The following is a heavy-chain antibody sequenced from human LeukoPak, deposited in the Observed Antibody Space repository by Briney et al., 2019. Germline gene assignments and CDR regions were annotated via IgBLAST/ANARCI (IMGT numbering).Heavy chain of an antibody. V-gene: IGHV4-39*07. CDR2: IYYSGST. CDR3: ASHIVATMVFDY. D-gene: IGHD5-12*01. J-gene: IGHJ4*02. CDR1: GGSISSSSYY. Sequence: SETLSLTCTVSGGSISSSSYYWGWIRQPPGKGLEWIGSIYYSGSTYYNPSLKSRVTISVDTSKNRFSLKLSSVTAADTAVYYCASHIVATMVFDYWGQGTLVTVSS.